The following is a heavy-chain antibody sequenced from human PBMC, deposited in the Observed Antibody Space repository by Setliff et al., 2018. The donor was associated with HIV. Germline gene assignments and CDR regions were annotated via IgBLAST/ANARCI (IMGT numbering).Heavy chain of an antibody. D-gene: IGHD7-27*01. CDR3: ARDQRLPGVQPPYWYFDL. Sequence: PSATLSLTCAVYGGSFSDSYYNWIRQPLGKGLEWIGEISHTGRANYNSSLKSRVTMSVDTSTSQISLTLSSLTAADTAVYYCARDQRLPGVQPPYWYFDLWGRGTLVTVSS. J-gene: IGHJ2*01. CDR2: ISHTGRA. CDR1: GGSFSDSY. V-gene: IGHV4-34*01.